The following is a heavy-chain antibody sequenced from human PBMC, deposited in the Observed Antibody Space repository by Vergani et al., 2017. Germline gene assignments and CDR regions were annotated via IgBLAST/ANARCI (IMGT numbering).Heavy chain of an antibody. V-gene: IGHV1-3*01. CDR1: GYTFTSYA. CDR2: INAGNGNT. CDR3: ASFSNYYGSGSYPYYYYGMDV. D-gene: IGHD3-10*01. J-gene: IGHJ6*02. Sequence: QVQLVQSGAEVKKPGASVKVSCKASGYTFTSYAMHLVRQAPGQRLEWMGWINAGNGNTKYSQKVQGRVTITRDTSASTAGMELSSLRSEETAVYYCASFSNYYGSGSYPYYYYGMDVWGQGTTVTVSS.